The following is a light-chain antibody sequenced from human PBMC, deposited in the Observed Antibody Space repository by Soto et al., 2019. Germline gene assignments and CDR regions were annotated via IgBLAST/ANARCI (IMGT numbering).Light chain of an antibody. CDR1: QSVSNY. CDR2: DAS. Sequence: EIVLTQSPATLSLSPGEIANLSCRASQSVSNYFACFQQKPGQAPRLLIYDASNSATGSPARFSGSGAGTDFTLTIRSLEPEDFAVYCCKQRSSWPLLTFGGGTKGEI. J-gene: IGKJ4*01. CDR3: KQRSSWPLLT. V-gene: IGKV3-11*01.